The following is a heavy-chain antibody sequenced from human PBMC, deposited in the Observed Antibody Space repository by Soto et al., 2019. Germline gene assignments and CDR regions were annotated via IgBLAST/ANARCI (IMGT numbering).Heavy chain of an antibody. D-gene: IGHD2-2*01. CDR3: ARRLVGPAAIRNTYYGMDV. CDR1: GGSISSYY. V-gene: IGHV4-59*13. J-gene: IGHJ6*02. Sequence: SATLSLTCTAFGGSISSYYWSGIHQPPGKGLEWIGYIYYSGSTNYNPSLKSRVTISVDTSKNQFSLKLRSVTAADTDVYYCARRLVGPAAIRNTYYGMDVLCQCST. CDR2: IYYSGST.